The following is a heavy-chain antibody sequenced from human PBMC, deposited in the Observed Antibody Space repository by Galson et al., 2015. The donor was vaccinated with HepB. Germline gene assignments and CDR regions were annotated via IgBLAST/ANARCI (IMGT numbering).Heavy chain of an antibody. CDR3: ARVLKTVAGIDH. CDR1: GYTFTGYY. V-gene: IGHV1-2*02. Sequence: SVKVSCKASGYTFTGYYIHWVRQAPAQGLEWMGWINPNSGGTNYARKFQGKVTMTRDTPISTAYLELNSLRSDDTAVYYCARVLKTVAGIDHWGQGTLVAVS. J-gene: IGHJ4*02. D-gene: IGHD6-13*01. CDR2: INPNSGGT.